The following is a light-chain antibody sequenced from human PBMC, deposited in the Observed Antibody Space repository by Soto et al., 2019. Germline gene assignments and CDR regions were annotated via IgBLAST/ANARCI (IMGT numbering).Light chain of an antibody. CDR3: QQYGSSPYT. V-gene: IGKV3-20*01. CDR2: GAS. Sequence: EIALTQSPGTLSLSPGERATLSCRASQSVSSSYLAWYQQKPGQAPRLLIYGASSRATGIPDRFSGSGSGTDFTLTISRLEPEDFAVYYFQQYGSSPYTFGQGTKLEIK. CDR1: QSVSSSY. J-gene: IGKJ2*01.